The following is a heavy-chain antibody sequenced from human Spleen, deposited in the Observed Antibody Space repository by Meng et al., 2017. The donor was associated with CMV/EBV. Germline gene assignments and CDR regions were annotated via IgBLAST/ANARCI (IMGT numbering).Heavy chain of an antibody. V-gene: IGHV1-8*01. Sequence: ASVKVSCKASGYTFTSYDINWVRQATGQGLEWMGWMNPNSGNTGYAQKFQGRVTMTRNTSISTAYMELSSLRSEDTAVYYCARMEDGYSSSARLGMDVWGQGTTVTVSS. J-gene: IGHJ6*02. D-gene: IGHD6-13*01. CDR3: ARMEDGYSSSARLGMDV. CDR2: MNPNSGNT. CDR1: GYTFTSYD.